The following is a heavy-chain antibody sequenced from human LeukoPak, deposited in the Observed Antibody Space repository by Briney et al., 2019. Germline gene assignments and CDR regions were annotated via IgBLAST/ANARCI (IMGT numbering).Heavy chain of an antibody. CDR2: ISSSSSYI. V-gene: IGHV3-21*01. D-gene: IGHD1-20*01. CDR1: GFTFSSYS. CDR3: ARDFGDNWNDHWFDP. J-gene: IGHJ5*02. Sequence: GGSLRLSCAASGFTFSSYSMNWVRQAPGKGLEWGSSISSSSSYIYYADSVKGRFTISRDNAKNSLYLQMNGLRAEDTAVYYCARDFGDNWNDHWFDPWGQGTLVTVSS.